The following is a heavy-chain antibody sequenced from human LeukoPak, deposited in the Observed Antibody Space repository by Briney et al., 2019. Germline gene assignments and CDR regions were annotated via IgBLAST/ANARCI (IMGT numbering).Heavy chain of an antibody. J-gene: IGHJ4*02. CDR3: ASRAAAGTFSFGY. V-gene: IGHV1-46*01. D-gene: IGHD6-13*01. Sequence: ASVKVSCKASGYTFTSYYMHWVRQAPGQGLEWMGIINPSGGGTSYSQKFQGRVTMTTDTSTSTLYMELSSLRSEDTAVYYCASRAAAGTFSFGYWGQGTLLTVSS. CDR2: INPSGGGT. CDR1: GYTFTSYY.